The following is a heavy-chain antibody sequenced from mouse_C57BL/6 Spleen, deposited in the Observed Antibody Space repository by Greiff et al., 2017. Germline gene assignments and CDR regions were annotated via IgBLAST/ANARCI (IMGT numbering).Heavy chain of an antibody. CDR1: GYSITSGYY. J-gene: IGHJ2*01. D-gene: IGHD1-1*01. V-gene: IGHV3-6*01. Sequence: EVKLMESGPGLVKPSQSLSLTCSVTGYSITSGYYWNWIRQFPGNKLEWMGYISYDGSNNYNPSLKNRISITRDTSKNQFFLKLNSVTTEDTATYYCAVVATTVSYYFDYWGQGTTLTVSS. CDR3: AVVATTVSYYFDY. CDR2: ISYDGSN.